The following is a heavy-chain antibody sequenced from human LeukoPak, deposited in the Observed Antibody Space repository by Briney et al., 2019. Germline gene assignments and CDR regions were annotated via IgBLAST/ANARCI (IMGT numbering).Heavy chain of an antibody. D-gene: IGHD4-17*01. CDR1: GFTFSNYG. CDR3: APDEGGDYVGLDY. V-gene: IGHV3-30*03. CDR2: LSSGGINK. Sequence: GGALRLSCAVSGFTFSNYGVHWVRQAPGKGLEWVALLSSGGINKHYADSVKGRFIISRGNSMNTLYLQMSSLRTEDTAMYYCAPDEGGDYVGLDYWGRGTLVTVSS. J-gene: IGHJ4*02.